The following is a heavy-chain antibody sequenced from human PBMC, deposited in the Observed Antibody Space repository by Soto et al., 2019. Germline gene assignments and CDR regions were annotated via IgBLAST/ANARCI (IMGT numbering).Heavy chain of an antibody. Sequence: ASVKVSCKASGSTFTGSYMHWVRQAPGQGLEWMGWVNPNTGGTNYAQKFQGRVTMTRDTSISTAYMELSRLSSDDTAVFYCAKDHSYYDFWSGYSLYYFDYWGQGTLVTVSS. CDR2: VNPNTGGT. J-gene: IGHJ4*02. D-gene: IGHD3-3*01. V-gene: IGHV1-2*02. CDR3: AKDHSYYDFWSGYSLYYFDY. CDR1: GSTFTGSY.